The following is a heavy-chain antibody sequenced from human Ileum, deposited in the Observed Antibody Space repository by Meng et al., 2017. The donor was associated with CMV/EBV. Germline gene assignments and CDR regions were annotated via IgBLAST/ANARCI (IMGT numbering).Heavy chain of an antibody. CDR2: IYTCGPT. D-gene: IGHD3-10*01. CDR1: SASISPYS. CDR3: ARGQTVRGFEY. J-gene: IGHJ4*02. Sequence: LRQSGPGLVKPSETLSLTCTVSSASISPYSWNWIRQPVGKLLEWIGRIYTCGPTDYNPSLKSRVTMSVDTSKNQFFLNLSSVTAADTAVYYCARGQTVRGFEYWGLGILVTVSS. V-gene: IGHV4-4*07.